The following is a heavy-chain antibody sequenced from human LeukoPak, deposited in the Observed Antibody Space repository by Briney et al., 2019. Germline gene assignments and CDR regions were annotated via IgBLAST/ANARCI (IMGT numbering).Heavy chain of an antibody. CDR3: AIPVGYSSSSGENWFDP. J-gene: IGHJ5*02. Sequence: PGGSLRLSCAASGFTFSSYGMHWVRQAPGKGLEWVAFIRSDGSNKYYADSVKGRFTISRDNSKNTLYLQMNSLRAEDTAVYYCAIPVGYSSSSGENWFDPWGQGTLVAVSS. CDR1: GFTFSSYG. V-gene: IGHV3-30*02. CDR2: IRSDGSNK. D-gene: IGHD6-6*01.